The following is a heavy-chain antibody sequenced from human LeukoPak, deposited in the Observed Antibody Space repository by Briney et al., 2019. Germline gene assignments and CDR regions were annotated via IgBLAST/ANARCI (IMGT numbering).Heavy chain of an antibody. D-gene: IGHD2-21*01. CDR3: AKDRSLVVVIAILFDY. V-gene: IGHV3-23*01. CDR2: ISGSGGST. CDR1: GFTFSSYA. Sequence: GGPLRLSCAASGFTFSSYAMSWVRQAPGKGLEWVSAISGSGGSTYYADSVKGRFTISRDNSKSTLYLQMNSLRAEDTAVYYCAKDRSLVVVIAILFDYWGQGTLVTVSS. J-gene: IGHJ4*02.